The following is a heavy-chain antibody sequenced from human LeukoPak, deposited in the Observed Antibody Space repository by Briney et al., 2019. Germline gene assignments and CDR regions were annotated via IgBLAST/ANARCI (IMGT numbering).Heavy chain of an antibody. CDR2: IYYSGST. Sequence: SETLSLTCTVSGGSISSYYWSWIRQPPGKGLEWIGYIYYSGSTNYNPSLKSRVTISVDTSENQFSLKLSSVTAADTAVYYCVRGGIYDSSGYQKEDAFDIWGQGTMVTVSS. D-gene: IGHD3-22*01. J-gene: IGHJ3*02. CDR1: GGSISSYY. V-gene: IGHV4-59*01. CDR3: VRGGIYDSSGYQKEDAFDI.